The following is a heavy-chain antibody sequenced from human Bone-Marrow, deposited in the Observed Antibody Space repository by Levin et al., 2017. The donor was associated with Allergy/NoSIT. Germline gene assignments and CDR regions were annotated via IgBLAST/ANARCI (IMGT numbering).Heavy chain of an antibody. D-gene: IGHD3-10*01. CDR3: AKDRGYGLGGYRHLES. CDR1: GFSFTSFA. CDR2: ISYDGDNK. Sequence: GGSLRLSCAASGFSFTSFAMHWVRQAPGKGLQWVSFISYDGDNKDFADSVKGRFSISRDNSQNVVYLEMNSLTPDDTATYYCAKDRGYGLGGYRHLESWGQGSLVTVSS. V-gene: IGHV3-30*04. J-gene: IGHJ4*02.